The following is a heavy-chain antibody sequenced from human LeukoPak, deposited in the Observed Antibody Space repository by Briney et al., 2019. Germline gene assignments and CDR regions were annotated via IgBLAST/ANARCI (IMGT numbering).Heavy chain of an antibody. CDR2: ISGSGSST. J-gene: IGHJ4*02. CDR3: AKHIVIVPAAKDY. CDR1: GFTFSSYA. D-gene: IGHD2-2*01. Sequence: GGTLRLSCAASGFTFSSYAMSWVRRGLGKGLEWVSAISGSGSSTYYADSVKGRFTISRDNSKNTLYLQMKSLRADDTAVYYCAKHIVIVPAAKDYWGQGTLVTVSS. V-gene: IGHV3-23*01.